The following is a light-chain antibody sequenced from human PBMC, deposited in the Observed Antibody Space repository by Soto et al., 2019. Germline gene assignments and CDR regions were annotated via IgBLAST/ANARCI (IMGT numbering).Light chain of an antibody. V-gene: IGKV3-20*01. Sequence: EIVLMQSPGTLSLSPGERATLPCRTSQTMTRAYVAWYRQKPGQAPRRVIYAASYRATGISDKFSGSGSGTDFSLTISRLEPEDSEVYYCHQYHSPPQTFGQGTKVDIK. J-gene: IGKJ2*01. CDR1: QTMTRAY. CDR3: HQYHSPPQT. CDR2: AAS.